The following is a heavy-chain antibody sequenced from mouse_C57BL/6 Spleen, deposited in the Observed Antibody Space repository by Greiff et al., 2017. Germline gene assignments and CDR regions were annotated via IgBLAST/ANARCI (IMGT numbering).Heavy chain of an antibody. CDR3: ARGRLRRAMDY. J-gene: IGHJ4*01. Sequence: VQLQQSGPELVKPGASVKISCKASGYSFTGYYMNWVKQSPEKSLEWIGEINPITGGTTYNQQFKAQATLTVDKSSSTAYMQLKSLTSEDSAVYYCARGRLRRAMDYWGQGTSVTGAS. CDR2: INPITGGT. V-gene: IGHV1-42*01. CDR1: GYSFTGYY.